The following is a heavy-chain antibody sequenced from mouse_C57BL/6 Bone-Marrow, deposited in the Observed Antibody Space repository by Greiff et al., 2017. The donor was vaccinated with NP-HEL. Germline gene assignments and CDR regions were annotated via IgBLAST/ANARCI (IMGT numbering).Heavy chain of an antibody. Sequence: VQLQQSGAELVRPGTSVKMSCKASGYTFTNYWICWAKQRPGHGLEWIGDIYPGGGYTNYNEKFKGKDTLTADKSYSKAYMQFISLTSEDSAIYYCARYDVFYRYAMDYWGQGTSVTVSS. D-gene: IGHD2-3*01. V-gene: IGHV1-63*01. J-gene: IGHJ4*01. CDR2: IYPGGGYT. CDR3: ARYDVFYRYAMDY. CDR1: GYTFTNYW.